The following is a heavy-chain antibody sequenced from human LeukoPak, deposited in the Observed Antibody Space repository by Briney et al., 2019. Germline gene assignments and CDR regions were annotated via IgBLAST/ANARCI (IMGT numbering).Heavy chain of an antibody. D-gene: IGHD3-22*01. J-gene: IGHJ4*02. CDR2: IYYSGNT. CDR1: GGSINYYY. Sequence: SETLSLTCTVSGGSINYYYWSWIRQPPGKGLEWIGYIYYSGNTNYNPSLKSRVTISVDTSKNQFSLKLSPVTAADTAVYYCARDLSYYYDSSGYFDYWGQGTLVTVSS. CDR3: ARDLSYYYDSSGYFDY. V-gene: IGHV4-59*12.